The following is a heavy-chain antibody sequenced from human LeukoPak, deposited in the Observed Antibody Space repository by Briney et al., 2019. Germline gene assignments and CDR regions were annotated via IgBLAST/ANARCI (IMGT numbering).Heavy chain of an antibody. CDR3: ASSETGWFDP. J-gene: IGHJ5*02. CDR2: IYYIGTT. Sequence: PSETLSLTCTVSGGSISSGAYYWSWIRQHPGKGLEWIGYIYYIGTTYYNPSLESRVTISVDRSKNQFSLKLSSVTAADTAVYYCASSETGWFDPWGQGTLVTVSS. V-gene: IGHV4-30-4*08. CDR1: GGSISSGAYY. D-gene: IGHD1-1*01.